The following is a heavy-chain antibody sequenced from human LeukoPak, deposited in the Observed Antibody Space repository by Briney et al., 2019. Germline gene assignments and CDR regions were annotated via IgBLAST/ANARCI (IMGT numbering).Heavy chain of an antibody. V-gene: IGHV1-69*13. Sequence: GASVKVSCKASGGTFSSYAISWVRQAPGQGLEWMGGIIPIFGTANYAQKFQGRVTITADESTSTAYMELSSLRSEDTAVYYCARDRRVTIFGVVSGAFDIWGQGTMVTVSS. J-gene: IGHJ3*02. CDR1: GGTFSSYA. D-gene: IGHD3-3*01. CDR2: IIPIFGTA. CDR3: ARDRRVTIFGVVSGAFDI.